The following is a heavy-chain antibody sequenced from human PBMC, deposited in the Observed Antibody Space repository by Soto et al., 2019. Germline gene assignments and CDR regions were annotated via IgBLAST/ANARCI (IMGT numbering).Heavy chain of an antibody. V-gene: IGHV3-30-3*01. D-gene: IGHD6-19*01. CDR1: GFTFSSYA. CDR2: ISYDGSNK. J-gene: IGHJ4*02. CDR3: ARSSVAALYYFDY. Sequence: PGGSLRLSCAASGFTFSSYAMHWVRQAPGKGLEWVAVISYDGSNKYYADSVKGRFTISRDNSKNTLYLQMNSLRAEDTAVYYCARSSVAALYYFDYWGQGTL.